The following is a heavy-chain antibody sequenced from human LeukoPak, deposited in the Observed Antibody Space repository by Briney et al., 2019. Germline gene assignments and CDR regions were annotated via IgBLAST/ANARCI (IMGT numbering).Heavy chain of an antibody. CDR2: ISGSGGST. CDR1: GFTFSSYG. CDR3: AKELAITMVRGRVDY. Sequence: GGSLRLSCAASGFTFSSYGMSWVRQAPGKGLEWVSAISGSGGSTYYADSVKGRFTISRDNSKNTLYLQMNSLRAEDTAVYYCAKELAITMVRGRVDYWGQGTLVTVSS. D-gene: IGHD3-10*01. V-gene: IGHV3-23*01. J-gene: IGHJ4*02.